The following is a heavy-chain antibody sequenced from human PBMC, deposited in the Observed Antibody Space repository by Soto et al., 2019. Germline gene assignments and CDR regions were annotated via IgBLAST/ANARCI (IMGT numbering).Heavy chain of an antibody. J-gene: IGHJ4*02. CDR2: IIPIFGTA. D-gene: IGHD3-22*01. V-gene: IGHV1-69*06. Sequence: QVQLVQSRAEVKKPGSSVKVSCKASGGTFSSYAISWVRQAPGQGLEWKGGIIPIFGTANCAQKFQGRVTITAEKSTSTAYMELSSLRSEDTAVYYCAGREEYDSSGPIDYWGQGTLVTVSS. CDR3: AGREEYDSSGPIDY. CDR1: GGTFSSYA.